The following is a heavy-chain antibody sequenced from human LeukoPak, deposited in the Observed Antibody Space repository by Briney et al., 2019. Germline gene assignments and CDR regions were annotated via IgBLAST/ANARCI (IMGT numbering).Heavy chain of an antibody. V-gene: IGHV1-18*01. Sequence: GASVKVSCKASGYTFTSYGISWVRQAPGQGLEWMGWISAHNGNTKYTHNLQGRVTMTTDTSTSTAYMELRSLRSDDTAVYYCARDSMALDYWGQGTLVTVSS. D-gene: IGHD2/OR15-2a*01. J-gene: IGHJ4*02. CDR1: GYTFTSYG. CDR2: ISAHNGNT. CDR3: ARDSMALDY.